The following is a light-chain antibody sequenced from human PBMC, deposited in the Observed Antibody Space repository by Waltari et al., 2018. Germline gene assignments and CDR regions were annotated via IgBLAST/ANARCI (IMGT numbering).Light chain of an antibody. CDR3: QQYYSTPS. Sequence: DIVMTQSPDSLAVSLGERATINCKSTQSLLYSSNNKNYLAWYQHKPGQPPKLLFYWASTRESGVPDRFSGSGSGSDFSLTISDIQAEDVAIYFCQQYYSTPSFGQGTKLVIK. CDR2: WAS. CDR1: QSLLYSSNNKNY. J-gene: IGKJ2*01. V-gene: IGKV4-1*01.